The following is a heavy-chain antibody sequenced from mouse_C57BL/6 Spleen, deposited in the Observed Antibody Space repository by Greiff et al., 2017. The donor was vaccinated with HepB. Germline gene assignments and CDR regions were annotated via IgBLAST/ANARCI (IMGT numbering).Heavy chain of an antibody. D-gene: IGHD2-3*01. CDR2: IDPSESYT. J-gene: IGHJ4*01. V-gene: IGHV1-69*01. CDR1: GYTFTSYW. Sequence: VQLQQPGAELVMPGASVKLSCKASGYTFTSYWMHWVKQRPGQGLEWIGEIDPSESYTNYNQKFKGKSTLTVDKSSSTAYMQLSSLTSEDSAVYYCARRGDGPYYYAMDYWGQGTSVTVSS. CDR3: ARRGDGPYYYAMDY.